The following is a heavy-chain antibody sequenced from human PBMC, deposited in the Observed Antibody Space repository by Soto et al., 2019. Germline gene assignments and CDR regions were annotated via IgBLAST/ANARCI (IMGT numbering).Heavy chain of an antibody. CDR2: ISFDGRTE. CDR3: AKTIYTPSGVSRRGRGALLDY. J-gene: IGHJ4*02. V-gene: IGHV3-30*18. CDR1: GFMFSVYG. D-gene: IGHD3-10*01. Sequence: QVQLVESGGGVVQPGRSLRLSCAASGFMFSVYGMHWVRQAPGKGPEWVAVISFDGRTEFYADPVKGRFTISRDNHKSTVFLQMNSLRPEDTAIYYCAKTIYTPSGVSRRGRGALLDYWGQGTLVTVSS.